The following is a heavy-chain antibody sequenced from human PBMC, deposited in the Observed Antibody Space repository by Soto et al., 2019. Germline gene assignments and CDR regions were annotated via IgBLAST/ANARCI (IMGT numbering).Heavy chain of an antibody. J-gene: IGHJ6*02. V-gene: IGHV4-59*01. D-gene: IGHD3-16*01. Sequence: PSETLSLTCTVSGGSISSYYWSWIRQPPGKGLEWIGYIYYSGSTNYNPSLKSRVTISVDTSKNQFSLKLSSVTAADTAVYYCAREGDLRGGMDVWGQGTTVTVS. CDR2: IYYSGST. CDR3: AREGDLRGGMDV. CDR1: GGSISSYY.